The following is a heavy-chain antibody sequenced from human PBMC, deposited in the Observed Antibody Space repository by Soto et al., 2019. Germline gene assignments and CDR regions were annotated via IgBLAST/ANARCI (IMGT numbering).Heavy chain of an antibody. V-gene: IGHV4-59*01. D-gene: IGHD3-22*01. CDR3: ARGGGYYVSVSYSGGHYFDY. J-gene: IGHJ4*02. CDR1: GGSIISYY. Sequence: PSETLSLTCTVSGGSIISYYWSWIRQPPGKGLEWIGYIYDSGSTSYNPSLKSRVTISVDTSKNQFSLKLSSVTAADTAVYYCARGGGYYVSVSYSGGHYFDYWGQGPPVTVS. CDR2: IYDSGST.